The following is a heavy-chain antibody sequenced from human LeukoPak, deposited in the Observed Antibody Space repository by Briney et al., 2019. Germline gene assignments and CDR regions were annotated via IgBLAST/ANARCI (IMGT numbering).Heavy chain of an antibody. D-gene: IGHD3-22*01. V-gene: IGHV3-7*03. CDR3: TRHHSIVGDAFDL. J-gene: IGHJ3*01. CDR1: GFTFSSYW. Sequence: GGSLRLSCAASGFTFSSYWMSWVRQAPGKGLEWVANIKQDGSEKYYVDSVKGRFTISRDNAKNSLYLQMNSLRAEDTAVYYCTRHHSIVGDAFDLWGLGTMVTVSS. CDR2: IKQDGSEK.